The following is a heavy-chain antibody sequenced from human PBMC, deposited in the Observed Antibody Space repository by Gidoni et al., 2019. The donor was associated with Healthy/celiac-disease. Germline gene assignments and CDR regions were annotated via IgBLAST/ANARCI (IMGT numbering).Heavy chain of an antibody. Sequence: QVQLVQSGAEVKKPGASVKVSCQASGYTFTSYGISWVRQAPGQGLEWMGWISAYNGNTNYAQKLQGRVTMTTDTSTSTAYMELRSLRSDDTAVYYCARDRGVVVPAARKGWFDPWGQGTLVTVSS. CDR3: ARDRGVVVPAARKGWFDP. CDR1: GYTFTSYG. V-gene: IGHV1-18*01. D-gene: IGHD2-2*01. CDR2: ISAYNGNT. J-gene: IGHJ5*02.